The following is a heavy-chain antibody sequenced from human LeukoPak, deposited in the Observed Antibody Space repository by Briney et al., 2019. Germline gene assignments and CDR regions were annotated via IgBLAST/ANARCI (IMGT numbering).Heavy chain of an antibody. CDR2: IRQDGSEK. V-gene: IGHV3-7*05. CDR1: GFTFSSHW. J-gene: IGHJ4*02. CDR3: ARDIVPPGLFWDY. D-gene: IGHD2-2*01. Sequence: PGGSLRLSCAASGFTFSSHWMSWVRQAPGKGLEWVANIRQDGSEKNYVDSVKGRFTISRDNAKNSLYLQMNSLRAEDTAVYYCARDIVPPGLFWDYWGQGALVTVSS.